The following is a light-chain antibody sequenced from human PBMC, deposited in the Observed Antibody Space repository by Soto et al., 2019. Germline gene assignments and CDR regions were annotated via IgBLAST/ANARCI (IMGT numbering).Light chain of an antibody. J-gene: IGLJ2*01. CDR1: NIGSKS. V-gene: IGLV3-21*04. CDR3: QVWDSSSDHSVV. Sequence: SYELTQPPSVSVAPGKTARITCGGNNIGSKSVHWYQQKPGQAPVLVIYYDSDRPSGIPERFSGSTSGNTATLTISRVEAGDEADYYCQVWDSSSDHSVVFGGGTKLTVL. CDR2: YDS.